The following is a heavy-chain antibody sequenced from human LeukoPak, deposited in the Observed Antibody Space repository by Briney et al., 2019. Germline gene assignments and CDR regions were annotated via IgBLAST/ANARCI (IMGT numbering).Heavy chain of an antibody. D-gene: IGHD2-2*01. Sequence: LGASVKVSCKASGYXFTDYYIQWLRKAPGQGLEWMGWINPNSGGTNSAQKFQGRVTMTRDTSVSTAYMELSRLRSDDTAVYYCARDHCTSSGCYEYYYYGVDVWGQGTTVTVSS. J-gene: IGHJ6*02. V-gene: IGHV1-2*03. CDR1: GYXFTDYY. CDR3: ARDHCTSSGCYEYYYYGVDV. CDR2: INPNSGGT.